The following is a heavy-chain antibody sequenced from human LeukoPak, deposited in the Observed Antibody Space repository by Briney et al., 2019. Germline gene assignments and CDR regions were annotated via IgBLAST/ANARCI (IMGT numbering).Heavy chain of an antibody. CDR3: ARVMGNYASVY. V-gene: IGHV3-11*04. J-gene: IGHJ4*02. CDR2: ISSSGDTM. CDR1: GFSFSDYY. Sequence: PGGPLRLSCAASGFSFSDYYMSWIRQAPGKGLEWVSYISSSGDTMFYSDSVKGRFTISRDNGKKSLFLEINSLRAEDAAIYYCARVMGNYASVYWGQGALVTVSS. D-gene: IGHD1-7*01.